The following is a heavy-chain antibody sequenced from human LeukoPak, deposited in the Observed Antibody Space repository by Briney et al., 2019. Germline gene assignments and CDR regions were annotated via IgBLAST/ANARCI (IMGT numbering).Heavy chain of an antibody. V-gene: IGHV1-69*05. CDR1: GGTFSSYA. CDR3: AGRYCSGGSCYSGGFDY. J-gene: IGHJ4*02. D-gene: IGHD2-15*01. Sequence: SVKVSCKASGGTFSSYAISWVRQAPGQGLEWMGGIIPIFGTANYAQKFQGRVTITTDESTSTAYMELSSLRSEDTAVYYCAGRYCSGGSCYSGGFDYWGQGTLVTVFS. CDR2: IIPIFGTA.